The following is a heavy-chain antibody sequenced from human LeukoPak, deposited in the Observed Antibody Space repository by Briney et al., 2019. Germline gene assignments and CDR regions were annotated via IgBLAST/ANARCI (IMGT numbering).Heavy chain of an antibody. D-gene: IGHD3-10*01. V-gene: IGHV4-34*01. CDR3: ARVRRVRGVIRWFDP. CDR1: GGSFSGYY. CDR2: INHSGST. Sequence: SETLSLTCAVYGGSFSGYYWSWIRQPPGKGLEWIGEINHSGSTNYNPSLKSRITISVDTSKNQFSLKLSSVTAADTAVYYCARVRRVRGVIRWFDPWGQGTLVTVSS. J-gene: IGHJ5*02.